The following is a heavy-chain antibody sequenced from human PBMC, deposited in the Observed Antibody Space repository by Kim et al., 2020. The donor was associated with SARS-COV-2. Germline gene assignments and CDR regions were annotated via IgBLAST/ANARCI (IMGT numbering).Heavy chain of an antibody. D-gene: IGHD3-3*01. CDR3: ARGEVRLSGMDV. V-gene: IGHV4-31*02. J-gene: IGHJ6*02. Sequence: YYSPSFKSRVTISVDTSKNQFSLKLSSVTAADTAVYYCARGEVRLSGMDVWGQGTTVTVSS.